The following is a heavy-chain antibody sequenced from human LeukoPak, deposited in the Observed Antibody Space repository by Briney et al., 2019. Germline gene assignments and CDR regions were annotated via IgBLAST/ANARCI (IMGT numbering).Heavy chain of an antibody. V-gene: IGHV3-23*01. CDR1: GFTFSSYA. Sequence: GGSLRLSCAASGFTFSSYAMSWVRQAPGKGLEWVSAISGSGGSTYYADSVKGWFTISRDNSKNTLYLQMNSLRAEDTAVYYCAKARDYYDSSAFDYWGQGTLVTVSS. CDR3: AKARDYYDSSAFDY. CDR2: ISGSGGST. D-gene: IGHD3-22*01. J-gene: IGHJ4*02.